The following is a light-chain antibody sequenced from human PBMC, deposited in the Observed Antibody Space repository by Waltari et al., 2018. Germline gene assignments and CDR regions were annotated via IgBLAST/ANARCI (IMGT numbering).Light chain of an antibody. Sequence: QSALTQPASVSGSPGQSITISCTGTNSHIGYSNYVSWYQQHPGKAPKLLIFDVTRWSSGVSHRFSGSKSGNTASLTISGLQAEDEADYYCASYTNINTVIFGGGTKVTVL. CDR3: ASYTNINTVI. CDR2: DVT. V-gene: IGLV2-14*03. CDR1: NSHIGYSNY. J-gene: IGLJ2*01.